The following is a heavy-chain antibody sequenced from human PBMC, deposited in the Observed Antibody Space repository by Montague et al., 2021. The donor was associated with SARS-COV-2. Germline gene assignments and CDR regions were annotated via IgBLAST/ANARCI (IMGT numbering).Heavy chain of an antibody. CDR3: ARAQNICFIANCVNYFDL. CDR1: GGSTSNYY. CDR2: IFYTGST. Sequence: SETLSLTCSVSGGSTSNYYWTWIRQSPGKELQWIGYIFYTGSTKFNPSLKSRVSMSLDTSKNHVSLRLSAVTAADTARYYCARAQNICFIANCVNYFDLWGLGALVTVCS. D-gene: IGHD2-15*01. V-gene: IGHV4-59*01. J-gene: IGHJ4*02.